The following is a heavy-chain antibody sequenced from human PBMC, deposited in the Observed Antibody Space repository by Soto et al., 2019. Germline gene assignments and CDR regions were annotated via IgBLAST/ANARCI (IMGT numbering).Heavy chain of an antibody. CDR1: GFTFSSYA. CDR2: ISGSGGST. CDR3: AKDRSLFNWFDP. Sequence: PGGSLRLSCAASGFTFSSYAMSWVRQAPGKGLEWVSAISGSGGSTYYADSVKGRFTISRDNSKNTLYLQMNSLRAEDTAAYYCAKDRSLFNWFDPWGQGTLVTVSS. V-gene: IGHV3-23*01. J-gene: IGHJ5*02. D-gene: IGHD2-15*01.